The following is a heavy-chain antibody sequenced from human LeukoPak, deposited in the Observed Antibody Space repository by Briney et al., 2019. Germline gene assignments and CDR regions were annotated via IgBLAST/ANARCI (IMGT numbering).Heavy chain of an antibody. CDR2: ISTSNSYI. CDR1: GFTFSTYS. D-gene: IGHD3-22*01. J-gene: IGHJ4*02. V-gene: IGHV3-21*01. Sequence: GGSLRLSCAASGFTFSTYSMTWVRQAPGEGLEWVSSISTSNSYIYYADSVKGRFTISRDNAKSSVYLQMNSLRAEDTAVYYCARVEDYYDSSGYSAWDYWGQGTLVTVSS. CDR3: ARVEDYYDSSGYSAWDY.